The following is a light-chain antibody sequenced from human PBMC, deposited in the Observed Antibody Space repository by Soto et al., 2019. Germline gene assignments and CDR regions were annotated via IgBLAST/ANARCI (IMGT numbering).Light chain of an antibody. CDR3: QQYNNWPRT. V-gene: IGKV3-15*01. J-gene: IGKJ1*01. Sequence: EVVMTQSPDTLSVSPGERATLSCRASQSVSSNLAWYQQKLGQAPRLLIYGASTRATGISARISGSGSGTEFTLTISSLQSEYFAIYYCQQYNNWPRTFGQGTRVEIK. CDR1: QSVSSN. CDR2: GAS.